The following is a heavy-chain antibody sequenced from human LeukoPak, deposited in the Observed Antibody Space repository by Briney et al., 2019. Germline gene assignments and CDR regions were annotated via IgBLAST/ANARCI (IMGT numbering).Heavy chain of an antibody. CDR3: ARDYYDSSGSTWYFDY. D-gene: IGHD3-22*01. CDR2: IYTSGST. CDR1: GGSISSYY. V-gene: IGHV4-4*07. J-gene: IGHJ4*02. Sequence: SETLSLTCTVSGGSISSYYWSWIRQPAGKGLEWIGRIYTSGSTNYNPSLKSRVTISVDTSKNQFSLKLSSVIAADTAVYYCARDYYDSSGSTWYFDYWGQGTLVTVSS.